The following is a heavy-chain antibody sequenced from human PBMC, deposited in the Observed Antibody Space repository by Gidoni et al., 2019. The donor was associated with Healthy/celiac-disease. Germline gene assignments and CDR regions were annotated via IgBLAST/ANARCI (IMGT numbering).Heavy chain of an antibody. Sequence: EVQLVETGGGLIQPGGSLRLSCAASGFTVSSHYMSWVRQAPGKGLEWVSVIYSGGSTYYADSVKGRFTISRDNSKNTLYLQMNSLRAEDTAVYYCARGPGRYGSGSYYYGMDVWGQGTTVTVSS. D-gene: IGHD3-10*01. CDR2: IYSGGST. CDR3: ARGPGRYGSGSYYYGMDV. V-gene: IGHV3-53*02. J-gene: IGHJ6*02. CDR1: GFTVSSHY.